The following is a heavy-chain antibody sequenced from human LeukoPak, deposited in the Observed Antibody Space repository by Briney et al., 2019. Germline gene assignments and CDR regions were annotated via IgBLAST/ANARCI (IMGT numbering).Heavy chain of an antibody. Sequence: QPGGSLRLSCAASGFTFSSYAMSWVRQAPGKGLEWVSAISGSSGSTYYADSVKGRFTISRDNSKNTLYLQMNSLRAEDTAVYYCATAPPYYYDSSGYPDYWGQGTLVTVSS. CDR2: ISGSSGST. V-gene: IGHV3-23*01. J-gene: IGHJ4*02. D-gene: IGHD3-22*01. CDR1: GFTFSSYA. CDR3: ATAPPYYYDSSGYPDY.